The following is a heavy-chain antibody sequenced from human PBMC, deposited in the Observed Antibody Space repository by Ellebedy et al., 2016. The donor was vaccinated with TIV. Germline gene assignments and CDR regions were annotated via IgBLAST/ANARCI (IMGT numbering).Heavy chain of an antibody. J-gene: IGHJ3*02. V-gene: IGHV4-59*01. CDR2: IYDNGSP. CDR3: ARDLFGGRDAFDI. Sequence: MPSETLSLTCTVSGGSISNYYWSWIRQPPGKGLEWIGYIYDNGSPSYNPSLKSPVTISVDTSKNQFSLKMSSVTPADTAVYFCARDLFGGRDAFDIWGQGTLVTVSS. CDR1: GGSISNYY. D-gene: IGHD3-10*01.